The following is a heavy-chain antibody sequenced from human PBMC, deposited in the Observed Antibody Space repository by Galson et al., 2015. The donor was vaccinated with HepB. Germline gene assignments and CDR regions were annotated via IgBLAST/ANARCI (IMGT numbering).Heavy chain of an antibody. CDR1: GGSFSGYY. D-gene: IGHD3-16*02. V-gene: IGHV4-34*01. CDR2: INHSGST. Sequence: ETLSLTCAVYGGSFSGYYWSWIRQPPGKGLEWIGEINHSGSTNYNPSLKSRVTISVDTSKNQFSLKLSSVTAADTAVYYCARKGRHRHYWGQGTLVTVSS. CDR3: ARKGRHRHY. J-gene: IGHJ4*02.